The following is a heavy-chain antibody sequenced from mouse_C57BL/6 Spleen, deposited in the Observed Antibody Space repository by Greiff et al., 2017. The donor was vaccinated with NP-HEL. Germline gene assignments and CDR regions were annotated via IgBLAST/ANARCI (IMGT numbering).Heavy chain of an antibody. Sequence: VQLQQSGPELVKPGASVKISCKASGYTFTDYYMNWVKQSHGKSLEWIGDINPNNGGTSYNQKFKGKATLTVDKSSSTAYMELRSLTSEDSAVYYCARYDYDVEGYYYAMDYWGQGTSVTVSS. CDR1: GYTFTDYY. CDR2: INPNNGGT. J-gene: IGHJ4*01. D-gene: IGHD2-4*01. CDR3: ARYDYDVEGYYYAMDY. V-gene: IGHV1-26*01.